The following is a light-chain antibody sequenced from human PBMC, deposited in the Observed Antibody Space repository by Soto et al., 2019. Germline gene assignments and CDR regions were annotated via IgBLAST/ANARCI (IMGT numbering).Light chain of an antibody. V-gene: IGLV2-14*01. CDR1: SSDVGAYNY. J-gene: IGLJ3*02. CDR3: SSYTSSSTLV. CDR2: EVT. Sequence: QSVLTQPASVSGSPGQSITISCTGTSSDVGAYNYVSWYRQHPGKAPKLMIYEVTNRPSGVSNRFPGSKSGSTASLTISGLQAEDEADYYCSSYTSSSTLVFGGGTKLTVL.